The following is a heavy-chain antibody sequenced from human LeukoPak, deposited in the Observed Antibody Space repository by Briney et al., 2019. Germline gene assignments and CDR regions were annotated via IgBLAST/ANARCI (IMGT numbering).Heavy chain of an antibody. J-gene: IGHJ6*03. V-gene: IGHV3-49*04. CDR3: AKSGRGGNILVVFGRYYMDV. Sequence: GGSLRLSCTASGFTCGDYILNWVRQAPGKGLEWVGFIRSKAYGGTTEYDASVKGRFNISRGNSSRIVCRQMNSLKAEDTAVYYCAKSGRGGNILVVFGRYYMDVWGKGTTVTVPS. D-gene: IGHD2-8*01. CDR1: GFTCGDYI. CDR2: IRSKAYGGTT.